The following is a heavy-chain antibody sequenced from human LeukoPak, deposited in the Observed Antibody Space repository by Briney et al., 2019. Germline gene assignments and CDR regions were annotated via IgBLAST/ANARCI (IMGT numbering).Heavy chain of an antibody. V-gene: IGHV4-59*01. Sequence: SETLSLTCAVYGGSFSGYYWSWIRQPPGKGLEWIGYIYYSGSTNYNPSLKSRVTISVDTSKNQFSLKLSSVTAADTAVYYCARVSRWLQLDYWGQGTLVTVSS. J-gene: IGHJ4*02. CDR3: ARVSRWLQLDY. CDR1: GGSFSGYY. CDR2: IYYSGST. D-gene: IGHD5-24*01.